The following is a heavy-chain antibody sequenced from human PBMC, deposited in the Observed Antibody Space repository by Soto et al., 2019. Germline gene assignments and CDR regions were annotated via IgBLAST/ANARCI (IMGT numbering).Heavy chain of an antibody. CDR3: ARVGNP. V-gene: IGHV4-34*01. CDR1: GGSFSGYY. D-gene: IGHD1-26*01. Sequence: SETLSLTCAVYGGSFSGYYWSWIRQPPGKGLEWIGEINHSGSTNYNPSLKSRVTISVDTSKNQFSLKLSSVTAADTAVYYCARVGNPWGQGTLVTVSS. CDR2: INHSGST. J-gene: IGHJ5*02.